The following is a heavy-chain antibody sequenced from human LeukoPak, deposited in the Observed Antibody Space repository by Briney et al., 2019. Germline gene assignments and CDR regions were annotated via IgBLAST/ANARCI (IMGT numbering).Heavy chain of an antibody. CDR1: SGSFSGYY. V-gene: IGHV4-34*01. CDR3: ARGLLWFQYYFDY. J-gene: IGHJ4*02. D-gene: IGHD3-10*01. Sequence: SETLSLTCAVYSGSFSGYYWSWIRQPPGKGLEWIGEINHSGSTNYNPSLKSRVTISVDTSKNQFSLKLSSVTAADTAVYYCARGLLWFQYYFDYWGQGTLVTVSS. CDR2: INHSGST.